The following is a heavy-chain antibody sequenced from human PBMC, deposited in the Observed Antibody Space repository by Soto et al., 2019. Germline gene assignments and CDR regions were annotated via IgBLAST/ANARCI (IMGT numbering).Heavy chain of an antibody. CDR3: AKGSLGYCSGGSCRVS. V-gene: IGHV3-23*01. Sequence: GGSLRLSCAASGFTFSSYAMSWVRQAPGKGLEWVSAISGSGGSTYYADSVKGRFTISRDNSKNTLYLQMNSLRAEDTAVYYCAKGSLGYCSGGSCRVSWGQGTLVTVSS. D-gene: IGHD2-15*01. J-gene: IGHJ5*02. CDR2: ISGSGGST. CDR1: GFTFSSYA.